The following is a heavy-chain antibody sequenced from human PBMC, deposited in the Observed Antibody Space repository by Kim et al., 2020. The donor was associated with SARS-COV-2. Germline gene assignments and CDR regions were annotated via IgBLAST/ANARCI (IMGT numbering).Heavy chain of an antibody. CDR2: IIPIFGTA. J-gene: IGHJ6*02. V-gene: IGHV1-69*13. CDR3: ASWNRRYDFWSGSRKDYYYYYGMDV. Sequence: SVKVSCKASGGTFSSYAISWVRQAPGQGLEWMGGIIPIFGTANYAQKFQGRVTITADESTSTAYMELSSLRSEDTAVYYCASWNRRYDFWSGSRKDYYYYYGMDVWGQGTTVTVSS. CDR1: GGTFSSYA. D-gene: IGHD3-3*01.